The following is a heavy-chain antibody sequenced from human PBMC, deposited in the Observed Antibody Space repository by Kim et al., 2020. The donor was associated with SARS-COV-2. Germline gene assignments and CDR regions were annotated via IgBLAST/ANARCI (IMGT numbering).Heavy chain of an antibody. CDR2: IYYSGST. V-gene: IGHV4-31*03. CDR3: ASSYGVTMVRGVIIMGWFDP. D-gene: IGHD3-10*01. Sequence: SETLSLTCTVSGGSISSGGYYWSWIRQHPGKGLEWIGYIYYSGSTYYNPSLKSRVTISVDTSKNQYSLKLSSVTAEDTAVYYCASSYGVTMVRGVIIMGWFDPWGQGTLVTVSS. J-gene: IGHJ5*02. CDR1: GGSISSGGYY.